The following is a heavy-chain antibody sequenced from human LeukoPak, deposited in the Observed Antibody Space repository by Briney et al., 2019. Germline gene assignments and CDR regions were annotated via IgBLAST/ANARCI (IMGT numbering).Heavy chain of an antibody. V-gene: IGHV3-53*01. CDR2: IYSGGTT. Sequence: GGSLRLSCAASGFTVINNYMTWVRQAPGKGLEWVSVIYSGGTTHYADSVKGRFTISRDNSKNTLSLQMNSLRVDDTAVYYCARAGASGWYAAGWFDPWGQGTLVTVSS. CDR1: GFTVINNY. J-gene: IGHJ5*02. CDR3: ARAGASGWYAAGWFDP. D-gene: IGHD6-19*01.